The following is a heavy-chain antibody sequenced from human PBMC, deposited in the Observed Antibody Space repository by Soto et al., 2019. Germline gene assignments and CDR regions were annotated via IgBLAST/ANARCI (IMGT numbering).Heavy chain of an antibody. CDR1: GFTFTSSA. V-gene: IGHV1-58*01. J-gene: IGHJ4*02. D-gene: IGHD3-22*01. CDR3: AAFYDSSGYYPFF. CDR2: IVVGSGNT. Sequence: SVKVSCKASGFTFTSSAVQWVRQARGQRLEWIGWIVVGSGNTNYAQKFQERVTITRDMSTSTAYVELSSLRSEDTAVYYCAAFYDSSGYYPFFWGQGTLVTVSS.